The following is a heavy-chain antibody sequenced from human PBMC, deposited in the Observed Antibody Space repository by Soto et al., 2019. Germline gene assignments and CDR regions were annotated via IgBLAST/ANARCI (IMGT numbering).Heavy chain of an antibody. CDR1: GGSISSYY. J-gene: IGHJ6*04. D-gene: IGHD6-13*01. V-gene: IGHV4-59*01. Sequence: SETLSLTCTVSGGSISSYYWSWIRQPPGKGLEWIGYIYYSGSTNYNPSLKSRLTISVDTSKNQFSLKRSSVTAADTAVYYCARRSYSSSLDVWGKGTTVTVSS. CDR3: ARRSYSSSLDV. CDR2: IYYSGST.